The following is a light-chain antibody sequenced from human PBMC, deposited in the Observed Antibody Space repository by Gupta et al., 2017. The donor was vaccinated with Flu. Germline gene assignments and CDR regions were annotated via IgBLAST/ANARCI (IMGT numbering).Light chain of an antibody. CDR2: AAS. V-gene: IGKV1-39*01. J-gene: IGKJ2*03. CDR3: QQSYTTPYS. CDR1: QSMSTY. Sequence: DIQMTQSRSSLSASMGDRVTITCRASQSMSTYLNWFQHKPGKGPRLLIYAASTLDSGVPSRFSGSSSGTEFTLTITSLQPDDVATYFCQQSYTTPYSFGQGTKLEIK.